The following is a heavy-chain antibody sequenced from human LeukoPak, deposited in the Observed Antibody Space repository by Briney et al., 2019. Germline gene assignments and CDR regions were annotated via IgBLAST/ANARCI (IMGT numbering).Heavy chain of an antibody. CDR3: ARGRGRSEKRHGDMLYYYYAMDV. CDR1: GFTVSSNF. J-gene: IGHJ6*02. D-gene: IGHD2-21*02. CDR2: LYSGSAT. Sequence: GGSLRLSCAASGFTVSSNFMSWVRLAPGKGLEWAAILYSGSATYYPDFVKGRFTIARHNSKNTLYLEMNSLSPEDTAVYYCARGRGRSEKRHGDMLYYYYAMDVWGQGTTVTVSS. V-gene: IGHV3-53*04.